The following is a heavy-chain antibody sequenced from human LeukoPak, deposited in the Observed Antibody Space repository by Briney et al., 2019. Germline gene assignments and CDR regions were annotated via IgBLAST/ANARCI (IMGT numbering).Heavy chain of an antibody. J-gene: IGHJ4*02. D-gene: IGHD6-25*01. Sequence: SVKVSCKASGGTFSSYAISWVRQAPGQGLEWMGGIIPIFGTANYAQKFQGRVTITTDESTSTAYMELSSLRSEDTAVYYCSRAAATALHFDYWGQGTLVTVSS. V-gene: IGHV1-69*05. CDR2: IIPIFGTA. CDR1: GGTFSSYA. CDR3: SRAAATALHFDY.